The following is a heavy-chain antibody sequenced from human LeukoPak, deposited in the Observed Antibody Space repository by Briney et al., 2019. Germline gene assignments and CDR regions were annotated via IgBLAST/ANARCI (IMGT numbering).Heavy chain of an antibody. CDR1: GFTFSSYS. CDR2: ISSSSSYI. D-gene: IGHD2-2*01. V-gene: IGHV3-21*01. J-gene: IGHJ5*02. CDR3: ARDPFPWGYCSSTSCYRSNWSDP. Sequence: GGSLRLSCAASGFTFSSYSMNWVRQAPGKGLEWVSSISSSSSYIYYADSVKGRFTISRDNAKNSLYLQMNSLRAEDTAVYYCARDPFPWGYCSSTSCYRSNWSDPWGQGTLVTVSS.